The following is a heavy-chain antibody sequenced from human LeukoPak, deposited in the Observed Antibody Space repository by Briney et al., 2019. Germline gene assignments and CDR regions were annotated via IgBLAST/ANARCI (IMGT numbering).Heavy chain of an antibody. D-gene: IGHD5-24*01. V-gene: IGHV3-23*01. CDR1: GLIFSRYA. J-gene: IGHJ4*02. CDR3: ATRGGMAIY. Sequence: GGSLRLSCAASGLIFSRYAMSWVRQAPGQGLEWVSSISGSGSTTYYADSVKGRFTISRDNSKNTLYLQMSSLRAEDTAVYYCATRGGMAIYWGQGTPVTVSS. CDR2: ISGSGSTT.